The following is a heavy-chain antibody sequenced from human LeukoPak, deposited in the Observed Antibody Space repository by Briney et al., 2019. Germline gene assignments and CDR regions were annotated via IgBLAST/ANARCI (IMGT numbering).Heavy chain of an antibody. V-gene: IGHV3-30-3*01. D-gene: IGHD6-25*01. Sequence: GGSLRLSCAASGFTFSSYAMHWVRQAPGKGLEWVAVISYDGSNKYYADSVKGRFTISRDNSKNPLYLQMNSLRAEDTAVYYCARDRKQRLDVYYYYGMDVWGQGTTVTVSS. CDR2: ISYDGSNK. J-gene: IGHJ6*02. CDR1: GFTFSSYA. CDR3: ARDRKQRLDVYYYYGMDV.